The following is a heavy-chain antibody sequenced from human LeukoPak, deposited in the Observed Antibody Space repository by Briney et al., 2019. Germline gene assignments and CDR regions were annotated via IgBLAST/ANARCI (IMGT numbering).Heavy chain of an antibody. V-gene: IGHV3-30-3*01. Sequence: GGSLRLSSVASGFTFCSYAMRCVRQAPGKGLEWVAVISYDGSNKYYADSVKGRFTISRDNSKNTLYLQLNSLRAEDTAVYYCAREETAMVRTYWYYCVRAVWGQGTTVTVSS. D-gene: IGHD5-18*01. CDR2: ISYDGSNK. CDR3: AREETAMVRTYWYYCVRAV. CDR1: GFTFCSYA. J-gene: IGHJ6*02.